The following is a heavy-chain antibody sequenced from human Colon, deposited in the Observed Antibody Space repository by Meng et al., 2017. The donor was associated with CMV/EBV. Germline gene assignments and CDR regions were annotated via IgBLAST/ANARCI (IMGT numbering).Heavy chain of an antibody. Sequence: GESLEISCSTSGFSFSSYTMNWVRQAPGKGLEWVSSINYSGSDIYYADSVKGRFTISRDNAKNSLYLQLNSLRAEDTAVYYCARALKPLGTRSGLDVWGQGTTVTVSS. J-gene: IGHJ6*02. V-gene: IGHV3-21*01. D-gene: IGHD1-1*01. CDR2: INYSGSDI. CDR3: ARALKPLGTRSGLDV. CDR1: GFSFSSYT.